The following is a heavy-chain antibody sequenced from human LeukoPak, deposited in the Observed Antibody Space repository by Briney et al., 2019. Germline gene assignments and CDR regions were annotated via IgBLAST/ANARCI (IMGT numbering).Heavy chain of an antibody. J-gene: IGHJ1*01. D-gene: IGHD3-16*01. V-gene: IGHV4-59*03. CDR1: GGSIISYY. Sequence: PSETLSLTCSVSGGSIISYYWTWIRQPPGKGLEWIGYRYYSGSTTYNPSLKSRVTISVDTSKSQSSLKLISVTAADTAIYCGRVRGDFETDWGQGTLVTVSS. CDR3: RVRGDFETD. CDR2: RYYSGST.